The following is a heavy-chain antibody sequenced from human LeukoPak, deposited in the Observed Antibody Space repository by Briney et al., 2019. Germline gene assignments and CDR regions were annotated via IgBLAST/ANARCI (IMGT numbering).Heavy chain of an antibody. CDR1: GGTFSSYA. D-gene: IGHD6-6*01. Sequence: ASVKVSCKASGGTFSSYAISWVRQAPGQGLEWMGGIIPIFGTANYAQKFQGRVTITADESTSTAYMELSSLRSEDTAVYYCARGVAYSSSSCPYCNWFDPWGQGTLVTVSS. V-gene: IGHV1-69*01. J-gene: IGHJ5*02. CDR2: IIPIFGTA. CDR3: ARGVAYSSSSCPYCNWFDP.